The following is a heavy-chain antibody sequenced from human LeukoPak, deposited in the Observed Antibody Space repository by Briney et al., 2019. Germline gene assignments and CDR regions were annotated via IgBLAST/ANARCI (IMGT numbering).Heavy chain of an antibody. J-gene: IGHJ4*01. CDR3: TRANRIYCTITSCYIFDY. CDR2: IDYSGST. V-gene: IGHV4-59*11. D-gene: IGHD2-2*01. Sequence: SESLSLTCTVSGCSISRHYWSWVRQPPGKGLEWMGYIDYSGSTNYNPSLKSRVTISRHTSQTQFSLRLSSMTAADTALYYWTRANRIYCTITSCYIFDYWGQGTLVTVSS. CDR1: GCSISRHY.